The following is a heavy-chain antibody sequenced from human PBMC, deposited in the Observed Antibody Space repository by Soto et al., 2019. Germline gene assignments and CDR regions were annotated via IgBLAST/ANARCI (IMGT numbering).Heavy chain of an antibody. CDR3: ARQSVKVFGELAQVDAFDV. D-gene: IGHD3-10*02. Sequence: QVQLVQSGAEVKKPGASVKVSCKASESTFTSYDINWVRQATGQGLEWMGWMNPNSGNTGYAQKFQGRVTMIRNASVSTAYMELSSRNSEDTAIYYCARQSVKVFGELAQVDAFDVWGQGAMVTVSS. V-gene: IGHV1-8*01. CDR1: ESTFTSYD. CDR2: MNPNSGNT. J-gene: IGHJ3*01.